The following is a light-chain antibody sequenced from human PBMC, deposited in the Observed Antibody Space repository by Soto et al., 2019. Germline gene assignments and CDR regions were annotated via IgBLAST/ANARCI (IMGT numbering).Light chain of an antibody. Sequence: EMVVTQSPATLSVSPGERATLSCRASQDVSSNLAWYQQKPGQAPRLLIYGASTRATGTPARFSGSRSGTEFTLTISSLQSEDYAVYFCQQYIRWPLTFGGGTKVEIK. J-gene: IGKJ4*01. CDR3: QQYIRWPLT. CDR1: QDVSSN. V-gene: IGKV3-15*01. CDR2: GAS.